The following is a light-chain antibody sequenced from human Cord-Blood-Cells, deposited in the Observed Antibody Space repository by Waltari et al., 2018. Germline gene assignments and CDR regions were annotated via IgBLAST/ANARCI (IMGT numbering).Light chain of an antibody. J-gene: IGLJ3*02. CDR1: SRDVGSYNL. Sequence: QSALTQPASVSGSPGQSITISCTGTSRDVGSYNLVSWYQQHPGKAPKLMIYEGSKRPSGVSTRVSGSKSGNAASPTISGLQAEYEADYSCCSSAGSSLWVFGGGTKLTVL. CDR2: EGS. V-gene: IGLV2-23*01. CDR3: CSSAGSSLWV.